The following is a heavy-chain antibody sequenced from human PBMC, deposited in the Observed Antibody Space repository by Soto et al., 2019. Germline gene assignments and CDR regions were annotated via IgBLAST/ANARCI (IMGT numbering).Heavy chain of an antibody. V-gene: IGHV1-18*01. CDR1: GXTFXXXX. Sequence: QVQLVQSGAEVKKPGASVKVSCKASGXTFXXXXXXXXRQAXXQGXEWMGWISAYNGNTNYAQKLQGRVTMTTDTATSTAYMELXXLRSXDXAVYXXXXXXXXXXGXXFDYWXQGTLVTVSS. J-gene: IGHJ4*02. CDR2: ISAYNGNT. CDR3: XXXXXXXXGXXFDY.